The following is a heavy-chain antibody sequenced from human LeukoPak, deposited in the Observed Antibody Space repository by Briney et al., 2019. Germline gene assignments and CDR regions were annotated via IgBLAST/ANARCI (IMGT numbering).Heavy chain of an antibody. CDR3: ARAPGSGGSELTN. CDR2: INPNSGGT. Sequence: ASVKVSCKASGYTFTGYYMHWVRQAPGQGLEWMGWINPNSGGTNYAQKFQGRVTMTRDTSISTAYMELSGLRSDDTAVYYCARAPGSGGSELTNWGQGTLVTVSS. D-gene: IGHD2-15*01. CDR1: GYTFTGYY. J-gene: IGHJ4*02. V-gene: IGHV1-2*02.